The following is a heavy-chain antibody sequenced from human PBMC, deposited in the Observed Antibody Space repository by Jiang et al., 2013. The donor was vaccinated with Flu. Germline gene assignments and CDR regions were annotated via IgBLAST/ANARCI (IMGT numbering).Heavy chain of an antibody. CDR1: GYSFTTFA. Sequence: CKASGYSFTTFAFNWVRQAPGQGLEWMGWINTNTGTPTYARDFTGRFVFSVETSVTTAYLQIHSLTAEDTAVYYCARDDSFDYYSLAYWGQGTLVTVS. D-gene: IGHD3-22*01. CDR3: ARDDSFDYYSLAY. V-gene: IGHV7-4-1*01. CDR2: INTNTGTP. J-gene: IGHJ4*02.